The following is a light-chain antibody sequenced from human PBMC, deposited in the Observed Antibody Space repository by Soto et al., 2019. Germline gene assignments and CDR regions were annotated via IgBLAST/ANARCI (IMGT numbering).Light chain of an antibody. J-gene: IGLJ2*01. Sequence: SYELTQPPSVSVAPGKTARITCGGNNIGSNSVHWYQQKPGQAPVLVIYYDSDRPSGIPERFSGSNSGNTATLTISRVEAGDEADYYCQMWDSSSDHPFGGGTKLTVL. CDR3: QMWDSSSDHP. CDR1: NIGSNS. V-gene: IGLV3-21*04. CDR2: YDS.